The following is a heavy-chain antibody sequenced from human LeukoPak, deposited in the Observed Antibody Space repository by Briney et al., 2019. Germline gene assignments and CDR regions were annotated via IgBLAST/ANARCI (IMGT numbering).Heavy chain of an antibody. Sequence: SVKVSCKASGGTFSSHAITWVRQAPGQGLEWMGGIIPSFGTANYAQRFQGRVTITTDESTSTVYMELSSLRSEDTAVYYCARVYYDFWSGYTYSRDYFYHYMDVWGKGTTVTVSS. V-gene: IGHV1-69*05. J-gene: IGHJ6*03. D-gene: IGHD3-3*01. CDR1: GGTFSSHA. CDR2: IIPSFGTA. CDR3: ARVYYDFWSGYTYSRDYFYHYMDV.